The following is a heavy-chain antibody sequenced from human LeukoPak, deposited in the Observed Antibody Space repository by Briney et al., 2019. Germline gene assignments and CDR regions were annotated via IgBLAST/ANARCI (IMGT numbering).Heavy chain of an antibody. CDR2: IYHSGST. V-gene: IGHV4-30-2*01. CDR3: ASLGSCISTSC. Sequence: ASETLSLTCTVSGGSISSGGYYWSWIRQPPGKGLEWIGYIYHSGSTYYNPSLKSRVTISVDRSKNQFSLKLSSVTAADTAVYYCASLGSCISTSCWGQGTLVTVSS. D-gene: IGHD2-2*03. J-gene: IGHJ4*02. CDR1: GGSISSGGYY.